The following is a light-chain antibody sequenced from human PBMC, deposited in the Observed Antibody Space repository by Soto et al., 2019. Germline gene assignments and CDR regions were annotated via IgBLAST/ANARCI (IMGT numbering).Light chain of an antibody. CDR1: STDVGAYNY. Sequence: QSVLTQPPSASGSPGQSVTIACTGSSTDVGAYNYVSGYQQRPGKAPKLMVFEVTKRPSGVPDLFSGSTSGNTASLTISGVQADDEADYYCRSYAGSNSVVFGTGTKVTVL. J-gene: IGLJ1*01. V-gene: IGLV2-8*01. CDR3: RSYAGSNSVV. CDR2: EVT.